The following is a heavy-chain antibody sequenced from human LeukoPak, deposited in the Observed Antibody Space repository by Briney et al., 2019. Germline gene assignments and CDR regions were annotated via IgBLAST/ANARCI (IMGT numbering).Heavy chain of an antibody. D-gene: IGHD4-17*01. J-gene: IGHJ5*02. CDR3: ARHDYGDWFDP. CDR1: GGSISSYY. Sequence: SETLSLTCTVSGGSISSYYWSWIRQPPGKGLEWIGYIYYSGSTNYNPSLKSRVTISVDTSKNQFSLKLSSVTAADTAVYYCARHDYGDWFDPWGQGTLATASS. V-gene: IGHV4-59*01. CDR2: IYYSGST.